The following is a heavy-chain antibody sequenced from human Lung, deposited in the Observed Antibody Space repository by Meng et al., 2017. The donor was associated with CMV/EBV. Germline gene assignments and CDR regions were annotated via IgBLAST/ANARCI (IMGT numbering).Heavy chain of an antibody. CDR2: IYYSGGT. CDR1: GFTVSGNY. V-gene: IGHV3-53*01. J-gene: IGHJ4*02. Sequence: GESLKISCAASGFTVSGNYMSWVRQGPGRGLEWVSIIYYSGGTDYAESVKGRFTMSRDSSKNTVYLQMNSQRVEDTAVYYCARDFGYWGQG. CDR3: ARDFGY.